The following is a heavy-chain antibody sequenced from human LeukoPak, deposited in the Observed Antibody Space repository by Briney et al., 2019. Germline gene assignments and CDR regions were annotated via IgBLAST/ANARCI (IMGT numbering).Heavy chain of an antibody. CDR2: ISPSGGIT. Sequence: GGSLRLSCAASGFTFSSHGMNWVRQAPGKGLEWVSGISPSGGITYYTDSVKGRFTISRDNSKNTVSLQMNSLRGEDTAVYYCAELGITMIGGVWGKGTTVTISS. CDR1: GFTFSSHG. V-gene: IGHV3-23*01. J-gene: IGHJ6*04. D-gene: IGHD3-10*02. CDR3: AELGITMIGGV.